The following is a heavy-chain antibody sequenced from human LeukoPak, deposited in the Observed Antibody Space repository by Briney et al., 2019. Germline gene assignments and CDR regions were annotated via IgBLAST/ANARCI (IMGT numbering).Heavy chain of an antibody. CDR1: GYIFTDYS. CDR3: AVGDNFGWSYGNAFDI. CDR2: IIPIFGTA. Sequence: GASVKVSCRASGYIFTDYSMHWVRQAPGQGLEWMGGIIPIFGTANYAQKFQGRVTITADEPTSTAYMELSSLRSEDTAVYYCAVGDNFGWSYGNAFDIWGQGTMVTVSS. V-gene: IGHV1-69*13. J-gene: IGHJ3*02. D-gene: IGHD1-26*01.